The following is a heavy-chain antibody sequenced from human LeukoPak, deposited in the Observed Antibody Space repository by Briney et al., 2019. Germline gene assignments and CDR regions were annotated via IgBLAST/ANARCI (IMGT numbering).Heavy chain of an antibody. CDR3: AKDQIWMSYFGGYFDY. D-gene: IGHD1-26*01. CDR1: GFTFSDYY. V-gene: IGHV3-23*01. J-gene: IGHJ4*02. Sequence: AGGSLRLSCAASGFTFSDYYMSWVRQAPGKGLEWVSAISGSGGSTYYADSVKGRFTISRDNSKNTLYLQMNSLRAEDTAVYYCAKDQIWMSYFGGYFDYWGQGTLVTVSS. CDR2: ISGSGGST.